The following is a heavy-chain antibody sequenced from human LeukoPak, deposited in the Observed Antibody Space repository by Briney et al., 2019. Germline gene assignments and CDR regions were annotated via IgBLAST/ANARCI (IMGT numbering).Heavy chain of an antibody. D-gene: IGHD1-26*01. J-gene: IGHJ5*02. Sequence: ASVKVSCKASGYTFTGYYMHWVRQAPGQGLEWMGWINPNSGGTNYAQKFQGRVTMTRDTSISTAYMELRRLRSEETAVYYCARARLGKRIVGAGWFDPWGQGTXVTVX. CDR2: INPNSGGT. CDR1: GYTFTGYY. CDR3: ARARLGKRIVGAGWFDP. V-gene: IGHV1-2*02.